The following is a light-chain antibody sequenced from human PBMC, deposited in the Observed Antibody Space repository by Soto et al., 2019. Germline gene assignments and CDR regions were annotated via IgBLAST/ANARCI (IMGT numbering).Light chain of an antibody. CDR1: SSNIGINY. CDR2: DTN. CDR3: GTWDSSLSVVL. J-gene: IGLJ2*01. V-gene: IGLV1-51*01. Sequence: QSVLTQPPSVSAAPGQKVIISCSGSSSNIGINYVSWYQHLPATAPKLLIYDTNKRPSGIPDRFSGSKSGTSATLGITGLQTGDEADYYCGTWDSSLSVVLFGGGTQLTVL.